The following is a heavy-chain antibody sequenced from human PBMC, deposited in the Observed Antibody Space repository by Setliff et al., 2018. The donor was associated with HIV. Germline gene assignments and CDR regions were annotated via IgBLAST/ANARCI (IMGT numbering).Heavy chain of an antibody. CDR1: GFTFSSYA. J-gene: IGHJ5*02. CDR2: ISGSRGST. D-gene: IGHD1-7*01. V-gene: IGHV3-23*01. Sequence: LRLSCAASGFTFSSYAMSWVRQAPGKGLEWVSAISGSRGSTFYADSVKGRFTISRDNPKNTLYLQMNSLRVEDTAVYYCAKAHPGAYNWNYYNPPRWFDPWGQGTLVTVSS. CDR3: AKAHPGAYNWNYYNPPRWFDP.